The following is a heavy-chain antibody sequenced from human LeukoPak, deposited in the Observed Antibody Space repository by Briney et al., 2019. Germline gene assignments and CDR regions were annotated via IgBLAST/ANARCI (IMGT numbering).Heavy chain of an antibody. CDR3: AKSLRFLEWLSSD. V-gene: IGHV3-23*01. D-gene: IGHD3-3*01. CDR1: GFTFSSYA. J-gene: IGHJ4*02. CDR2: ISGSGGST. Sequence: GGSLRLSCAASGFTFSSYAMSWVRQAPGKGLEWVSAISGSGGSTYQAGSVKGRFTISRDNSKNTLYLQMNSLRTEDTAVYYCAKSLRFLEWLSSDWGQGTLVTVSS.